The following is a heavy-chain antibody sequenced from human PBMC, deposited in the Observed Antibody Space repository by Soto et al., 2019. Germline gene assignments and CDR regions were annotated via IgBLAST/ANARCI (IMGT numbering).Heavy chain of an antibody. CDR3: IPDPFNDSGGFGY. Sequence: EAHLVESGGGLVKPGGSLRLSCAVSDFTFFNAWMNWDRQAPGKGLEWVGSIVREIDGGTTDYAAPVKGRFTISRDDSKNTLYLQMNSLTIEDTGVYYCIPDPFNDSGGFGYWGQGTLVTVSS. CDR1: DFTFFNAW. D-gene: IGHD3-10*01. V-gene: IGHV3-15*07. J-gene: IGHJ4*02. CDR2: IVREIDGGTT.